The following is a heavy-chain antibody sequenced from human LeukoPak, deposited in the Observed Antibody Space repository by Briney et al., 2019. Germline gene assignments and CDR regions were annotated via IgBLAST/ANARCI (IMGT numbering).Heavy chain of an antibody. CDR1: GYTFTSYG. D-gene: IGHD3-22*01. CDR3: ARSLGDYDSSGYYKDY. V-gene: IGHV1-18*01. CDR2: ISAYNGNT. Sequence: ASVKVSCKASGYTFTSYGISWVRQAPGQGLEWIGWISAYNGNTNYAQKLQGRVTMTTDTSTSTAYMELRSLRSDDTAVYYCARSLGDYDSSGYYKDYWGQGTLVIVSS. J-gene: IGHJ4*02.